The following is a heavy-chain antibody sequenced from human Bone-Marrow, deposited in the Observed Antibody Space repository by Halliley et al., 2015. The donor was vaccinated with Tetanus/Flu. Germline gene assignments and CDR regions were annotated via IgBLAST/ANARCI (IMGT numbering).Heavy chain of an antibody. CDR1: GFKFSSYK. Sequence: SLRLSCAASGFKFSSYKVNWVHQAPGKGLEWVSSISGGGSYTDYADSVKGRFTISRDNARNSLYLQMSGLRAEDTALYYCARDSGAERYYFDFWGQGILVTVSS. J-gene: IGHJ4*01. V-gene: IGHV3-21*01. CDR3: ARDSGAERYYFDF. D-gene: IGHD1-26*01. CDR2: ISGGGSYT.